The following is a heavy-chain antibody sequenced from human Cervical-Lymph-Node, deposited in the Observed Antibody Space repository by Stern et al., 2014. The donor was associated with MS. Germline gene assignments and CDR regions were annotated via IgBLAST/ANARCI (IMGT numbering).Heavy chain of an antibody. CDR3: AKTLGRSYHDPFDM. J-gene: IGHJ3*02. Sequence: EVQLVESGGGLVQHGRSLRLSCVASGFTFDDYAMHWVRQAPGKGLEWVSGISWNVGSINSADSVKDRVTISRDNAKNSLYLQMSSLRPEDTAFYYCAKTLGRSYHDPFDMWGQGTMVIVSS. CDR1: GFTFDDYA. CDR2: ISWNVGSI. D-gene: IGHD3-16*02. V-gene: IGHV3-9*01.